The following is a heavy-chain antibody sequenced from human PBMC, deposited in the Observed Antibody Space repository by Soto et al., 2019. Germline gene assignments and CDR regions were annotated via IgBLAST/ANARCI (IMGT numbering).Heavy chain of an antibody. V-gene: IGHV3-30*03. J-gene: IGHJ6*02. CDR2: ISYDGSNK. Sequence: GGSLRLSCAASGFTFSSYGMHWVRQAPCKGLEWVAVISYDGSNKYYADSVKGRFTISRDNSKNTLYLQMNSLRAEDTAVYYCARDCISTSCYGYYYYYGMDVWGQGTTVTVSS. D-gene: IGHD2-2*01. CDR3: ARDCISTSCYGYYYYYGMDV. CDR1: GFTFSSYG.